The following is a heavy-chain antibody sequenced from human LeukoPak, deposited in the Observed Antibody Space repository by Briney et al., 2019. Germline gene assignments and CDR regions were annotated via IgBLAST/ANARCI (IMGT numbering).Heavy chain of an antibody. V-gene: IGHV1-2*02. J-gene: IGHJ4*02. Sequence: ASVKVSCKTSGYTFTDYYMHWVRQAPGQGLEWLGWINPKTGGTSYAQKFQGRVSMTRDTSINTAYMDLSRLTSDDTAVYYCAKDLELGSGPYFDYWGQGTLVTVSS. CDR3: AKDLELGSGPYFDY. D-gene: IGHD6-19*01. CDR2: INPKTGGT. CDR1: GYTFTDYY.